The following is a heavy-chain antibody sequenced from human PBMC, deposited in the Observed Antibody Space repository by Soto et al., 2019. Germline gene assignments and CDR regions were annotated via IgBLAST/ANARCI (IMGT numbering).Heavy chain of an antibody. J-gene: IGHJ5*02. V-gene: IGHV1-3*01. CDR3: ARERIVLNWFDP. CDR2: INAGNGNT. D-gene: IGHD2-8*01. Sequence: ASVKVSCKASGYTFTSYAMHWVRQAPGQRLEWMGWINAGNGNTKYSQKFQGRVTITRDTSASTAYMELSSLRSEDTAVYYCARERIVLNWFDPWGQGTLVTVSS. CDR1: GYTFTSYA.